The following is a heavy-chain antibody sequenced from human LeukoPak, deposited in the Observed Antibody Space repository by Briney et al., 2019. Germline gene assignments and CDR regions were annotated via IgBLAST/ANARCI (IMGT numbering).Heavy chain of an antibody. D-gene: IGHD3-22*01. Sequence: SETLSLTCTVSGGSISSSSYYWGWIRQPPGKGLEWIGSIYYSGSTYYNPSLKSRVTISVDTSKNQFSLKLSSVTAADTAVYYCARGRNYYYDSSGYSFDYWGQGTLVTVSS. V-gene: IGHV4-39*07. CDR1: GGSISSSSYY. CDR2: IYYSGST. J-gene: IGHJ4*02. CDR3: ARGRNYYYDSSGYSFDY.